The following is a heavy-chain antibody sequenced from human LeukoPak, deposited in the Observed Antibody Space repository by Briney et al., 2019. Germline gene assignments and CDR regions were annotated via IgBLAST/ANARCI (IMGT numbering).Heavy chain of an antibody. J-gene: IGHJ4*02. D-gene: IGHD4/OR15-4a*01. CDR2: IYYSGST. Sequence: PSETLSLTCTVSGGSISSSSYYWGWIRQPPGKGLEWIGSIYYSGSTNYNPSLKSRVTISVDTSKNQFSLKLSSVTAADTAVYYCARTRLMTIFDYWGQGTLVTVSS. CDR1: GGSISSSSYY. V-gene: IGHV4-39*07. CDR3: ARTRLMTIFDY.